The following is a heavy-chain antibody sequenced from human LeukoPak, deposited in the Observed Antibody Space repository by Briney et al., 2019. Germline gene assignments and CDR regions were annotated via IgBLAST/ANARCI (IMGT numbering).Heavy chain of an antibody. V-gene: IGHV4-59*02. D-gene: IGHD2-2*01. CDR1: GGSVSSYY. CDR3: ARPVRYCSSTSCYNWFDP. J-gene: IGHJ5*02. Sequence: SETLSLTCTVSGGSVSSYYWSWIRQPPGKGLEWIGYIYYSGSTNYNPSLKSRVTISVDTSKNQFSLKLSSVTAADTAVYYCARPVRYCSSTSCYNWFDPWGQGTLVTVSS. CDR2: IYYSGST.